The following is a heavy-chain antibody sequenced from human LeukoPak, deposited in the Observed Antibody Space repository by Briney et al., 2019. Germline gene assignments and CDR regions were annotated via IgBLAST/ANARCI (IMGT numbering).Heavy chain of an antibody. D-gene: IGHD6-19*01. Sequence: PGGSLRLSCSASGFTFSTYWMSWVRQAPGKGLEWVANMRRDRNEIYYLDSVRGRFTISRDNAKNSLYLQMNSLRAEDTAVYYCAREKTGYSSGSGYWGQGTLVTVSS. CDR1: GFTFSTYW. CDR2: MRRDRNEI. CDR3: AREKTGYSSGSGY. V-gene: IGHV3-7*01. J-gene: IGHJ4*02.